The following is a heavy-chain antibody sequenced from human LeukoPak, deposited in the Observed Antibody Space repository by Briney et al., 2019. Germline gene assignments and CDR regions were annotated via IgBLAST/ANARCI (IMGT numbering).Heavy chain of an antibody. CDR1: GFTFTSYS. J-gene: IGHJ3*02. CDR2: ISSSGGAI. D-gene: IGHD6-6*01. Sequence: GGSLRLSCAASGFTFTSYSMNWVRQAPGKGLEWVSYISSSGGAIYYTDSVKGRFAISRDNGKNSLYLQMNSQRAEDTALYYCAREYSSSSGRAFDIWGQGTMVTVSS. V-gene: IGHV3-48*01. CDR3: AREYSSSSGRAFDI.